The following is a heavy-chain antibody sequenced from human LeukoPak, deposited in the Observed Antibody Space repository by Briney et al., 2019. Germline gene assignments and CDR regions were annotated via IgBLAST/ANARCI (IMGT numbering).Heavy chain of an antibody. Sequence: PGGSLRLSCAASGFTFSSYWMHWVRQAPGKGLVWVSRIKTDGSSTSYADSVKGRFTISRDNAKNTLYLQMNSLRAEDTAVYYCASGWRAGLRVGIPKDFDYWGQGTLVTVSS. D-gene: IGHD3-16*01. CDR2: IKTDGSST. CDR3: ASGWRAGLRVGIPKDFDY. V-gene: IGHV3-74*01. J-gene: IGHJ4*02. CDR1: GFTFSSYW.